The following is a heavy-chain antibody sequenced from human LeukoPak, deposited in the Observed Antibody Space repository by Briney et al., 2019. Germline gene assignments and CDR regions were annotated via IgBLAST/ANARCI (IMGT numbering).Heavy chain of an antibody. Sequence: PGRSLRLSCAASGFTFSSYAMHWVRQAPGKGLEWVAVISYDGSNKYYADSVKGRFTISRDNSKNTLYLQMNSLRAEDTALYYCARVGAVAGLKFFDYWGQGTLVTVSS. V-gene: IGHV3-30*04. CDR1: GFTFSSYA. CDR2: ISYDGSNK. D-gene: IGHD6-19*01. J-gene: IGHJ4*02. CDR3: ARVGAVAGLKFFDY.